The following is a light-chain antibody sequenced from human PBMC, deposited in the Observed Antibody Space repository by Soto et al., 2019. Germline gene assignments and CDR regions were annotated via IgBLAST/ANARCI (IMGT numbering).Light chain of an antibody. J-gene: IGKJ3*01. Sequence: IVLTQSPGTLSVSPGERVILSCRASQTLRNKLAWYQQKPGQAPRLLIYGGFTRATGIPARFSGSGSGTEFTLTINSLQSEDFDIYYCQQHNAWPLTFGPGTKLDLK. CDR2: GGF. V-gene: IGKV3-15*01. CDR3: QQHNAWPLT. CDR1: QTLRNK.